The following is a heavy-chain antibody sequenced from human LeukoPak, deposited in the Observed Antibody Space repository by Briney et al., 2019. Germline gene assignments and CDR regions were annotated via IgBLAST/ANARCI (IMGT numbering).Heavy chain of an antibody. D-gene: IGHD6-6*01. Sequence: GGSLRLSCAPSGFTFSSYAMSWVRQAPGEGLEWVSAMSGSGGSTYYADSVKGRFTISRDNSKNTLYLQMNSLRAEDTAVYYCAKVYSSSIRRPYFDYWGQGTLVTVSS. CDR1: GFTFSSYA. J-gene: IGHJ4*02. V-gene: IGHV3-23*01. CDR2: MSGSGGST. CDR3: AKVYSSSIRRPYFDY.